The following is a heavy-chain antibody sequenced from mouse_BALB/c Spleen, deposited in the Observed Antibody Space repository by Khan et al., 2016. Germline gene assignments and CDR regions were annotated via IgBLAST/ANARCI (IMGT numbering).Heavy chain of an antibody. CDR3: ARSGDNYDFDY. CDR2: INTYTGEP. D-gene: IGHD1-3*01. V-gene: IGHV9-3-1*01. J-gene: IGHJ2*01. CDR1: GYTFTNYG. Sequence: QIQLVQSGPELKKPGETVKISCKASGYTFTNYGMNWVKQAPGKGLKWMGCINTYTGEPTYTDDFKGRFAFSLETSASTSYLQIINLKNEDTATYFCARSGDNYDFDYWGQGTTLTVSS.